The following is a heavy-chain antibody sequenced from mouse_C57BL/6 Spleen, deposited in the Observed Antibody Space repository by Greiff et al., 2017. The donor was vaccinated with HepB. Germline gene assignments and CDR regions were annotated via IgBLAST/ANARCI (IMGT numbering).Heavy chain of an antibody. J-gene: IGHJ1*03. V-gene: IGHV3-6*01. CDR3: ASTMVTTRYFDV. CDR1: GYSITSGYY. D-gene: IGHD2-2*01. CDR2: ISYDGSN. Sequence: VQLQQSGPGLVKPSQSLSLTCSVTGYSITSGYYWNWIRQFPGNKLEWMGYISYDGSNNYNPSLKNRISITRDTSKNQFFLKLNSVTTEDTATYYCASTMVTTRYFDVWGTGTTVTVSS.